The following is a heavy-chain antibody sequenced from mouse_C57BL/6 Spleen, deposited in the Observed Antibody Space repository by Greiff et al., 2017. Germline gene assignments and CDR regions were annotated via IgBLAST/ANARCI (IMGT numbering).Heavy chain of an antibody. CDR2: IRLKSDNYAT. J-gene: IGHJ3*01. Sequence: EVKLEESGGGLVQPGGSMKLSCVASGFTFSNYWMNWVRQSPEKGLEWVAQIRLKSDNYATHYAESVKGRFTISRDDSKSSVYLQMNNLRAEDTGIYYCTAGPVWFAYWGQGTLVTVSA. D-gene: IGHD4-1*01. CDR3: TAGPVWFAY. CDR1: GFTFSNYW. V-gene: IGHV6-3*01.